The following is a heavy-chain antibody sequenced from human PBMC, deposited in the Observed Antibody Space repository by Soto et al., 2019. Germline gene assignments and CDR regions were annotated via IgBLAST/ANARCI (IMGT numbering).Heavy chain of an antibody. V-gene: IGHV3-15*07. CDR3: TTQARPYYYDSSGYSIDY. CDR2: IKSKTDGGTT. J-gene: IGHJ4*02. D-gene: IGHD3-22*01. CDR1: GFTFSNAW. Sequence: GGSLRLSCAASGFTFSNAWMNWVRQAPGKGLEWVGRIKSKTDGGTTDCAAPVKGRFTIPRDDSKNTLYLQMNSLKTEDTAVYYCTTQARPYYYDSSGYSIDYWGQGTLVTVSS.